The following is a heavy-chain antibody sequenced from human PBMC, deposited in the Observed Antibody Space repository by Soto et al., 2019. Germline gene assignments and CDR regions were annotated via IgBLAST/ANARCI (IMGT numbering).Heavy chain of an antibody. V-gene: IGHV4-30-2*01. CDR3: ARGSLSSFKLFDP. CDR1: GASVSSGIYA. D-gene: IGHD3-10*01. J-gene: IGHJ5*02. Sequence: QLQLQESGSGLVKPSQTLSLTCAVSGASVSSGIYAWAWIRQPPGKGLEWIGYFYDDGNTNYNPSFKSRVTISIDRAKNQFSLKLNSVTAADTAVYFCARGSLSSFKLFDPWGQGTLVTVSS. CDR2: FYDDGNT.